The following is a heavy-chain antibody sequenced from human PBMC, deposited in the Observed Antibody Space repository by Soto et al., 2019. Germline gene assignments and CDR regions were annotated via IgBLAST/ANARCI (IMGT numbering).Heavy chain of an antibody. V-gene: IGHV1-24*01. J-gene: IGHJ4*02. CDR3: ATVRRIAEGYFDY. CDR1: GYTLTELS. CDR2: FDPEDGET. Sequence: ASVKVSCKVSGYTLTELSMHWVRQAPGKGLEWMGGFDPEDGETIYAQKFQGRVTMTEDTSTETAYMKLSTRRSEDTAGYYWATVRRIAEGYFDYGGQETLFTVS. D-gene: IGHD2-15*01.